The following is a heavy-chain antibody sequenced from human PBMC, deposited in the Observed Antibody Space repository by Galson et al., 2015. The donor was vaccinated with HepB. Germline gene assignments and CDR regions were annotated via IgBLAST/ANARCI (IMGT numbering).Heavy chain of an antibody. CDR3: ARASPTEALVVVSLSPDY. D-gene: IGHD2-15*01. J-gene: IGHJ4*02. CDR1: GFTFSSYS. V-gene: IGHV3-21*01. CDR2: ISSSSSYI. Sequence: SLRLSCAASGFTFSSYSMNWVRQAPGKGLEWVSSISSSSSYIYYADSVKGRFTISRDNSKNTLYLEMNSLRVEDTAVYYCARASPTEALVVVSLSPDYSGQATRVTVSA.